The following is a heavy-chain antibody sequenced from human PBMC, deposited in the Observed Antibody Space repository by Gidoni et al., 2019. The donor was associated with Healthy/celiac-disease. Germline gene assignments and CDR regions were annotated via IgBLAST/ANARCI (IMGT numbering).Heavy chain of an antibody. Sequence: QVQLVESGGGVVQPGRSRRLSCSASGFPFSRHARHWVRPAPGKGLEWVAVISYDGSNKYYADSVKGRFTISRDNSKNTLYLQMNSLRAEDTAVYYCARATGKWNDAFDIWGQGTMVTVSS. CDR1: GFPFSRHA. CDR2: ISYDGSNK. D-gene: IGHD1-1*01. CDR3: ARATGKWNDAFDI. V-gene: IGHV3-30-3*01. J-gene: IGHJ3*02.